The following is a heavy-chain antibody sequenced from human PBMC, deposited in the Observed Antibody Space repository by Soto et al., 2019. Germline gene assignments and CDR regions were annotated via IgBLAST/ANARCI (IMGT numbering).Heavy chain of an antibody. J-gene: IGHJ3*02. CDR1: GYTFTSYD. D-gene: IGHD6-6*01. V-gene: IGHV1-8*01. CDR3: ARGGIAAPPDAFEI. CDR2: MNPNSGNT. Sequence: QVQLVQSGAEVKKPGASVKVSCKASGYTFTSYDINWVRQATGQGLEWMGWMNPNSGNTGNAQKFQGRVTMAKNTSISTAYMERSSLRSEDTAVYYCARGGIAAPPDAFEIWGQGTMVTVSS.